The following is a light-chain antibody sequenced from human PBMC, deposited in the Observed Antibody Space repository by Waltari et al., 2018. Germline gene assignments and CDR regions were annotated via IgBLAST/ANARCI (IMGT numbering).Light chain of an antibody. CDR3: QQRSGWPPT. CDR1: QSIDNF. J-gene: IGKJ4*01. Sequence: ELVLTQSPATLSLSPGARATLYCRASQSIDNFLAWYQQKPGQDPRLLIYDSSNRATDIPARFSGSGSGTDFTLTISSLEPEDFAVYYCQQRSGWPPTFGGGTKVDI. V-gene: IGKV3-11*01. CDR2: DSS.